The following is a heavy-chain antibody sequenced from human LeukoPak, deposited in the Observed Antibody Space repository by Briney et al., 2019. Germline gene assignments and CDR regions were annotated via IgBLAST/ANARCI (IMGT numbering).Heavy chain of an antibody. CDR3: ARDIDYGGNLRAFQH. CDR1: GGSISSSSYY. Sequence: PSETLSLTCTVSGGSISSSSYYWGWIRQPPGKGLEWIGSIYYSGSTNYKPSLKSRVTISVDTSKNQFSLRLSSVTAADTAVYYCARDIDYGGNLRAFQHWGQGILVTVSS. D-gene: IGHD4-23*01. CDR2: IYYSGST. V-gene: IGHV4-39*07. J-gene: IGHJ1*01.